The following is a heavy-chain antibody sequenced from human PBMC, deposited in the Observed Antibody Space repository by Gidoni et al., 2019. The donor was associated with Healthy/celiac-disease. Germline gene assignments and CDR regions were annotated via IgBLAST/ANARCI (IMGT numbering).Heavy chain of an antibody. CDR2: IIPIFGTA. D-gene: IGHD5-12*01. CDR3: ARIDSGYDSNPTDY. V-gene: IGHV1-69*01. Sequence: GLEWMGGIIPIFGTANYAQKFQGRVTITADESTSTAYMELSSLRSEDTAVYYCARIDSGYDSNPTDYWGQGTLVTVSS. J-gene: IGHJ4*02.